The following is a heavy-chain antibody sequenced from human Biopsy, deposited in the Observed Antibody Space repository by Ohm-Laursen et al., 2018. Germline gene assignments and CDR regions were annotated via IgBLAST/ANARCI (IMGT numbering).Heavy chain of an antibody. Sequence: SVKVSCKASGDTFTTSAISWVRQVPGQGLDWMGRIIPILGTVDYGQNFQGRVTIRADTSTTFLELTSLRYDDTAVYYCATKLTGYFHHWGQGILVIVSS. CDR3: ATKLTGYFHH. CDR1: GDTFTTSA. D-gene: IGHD3-9*01. V-gene: IGHV1-69*04. J-gene: IGHJ1*01. CDR2: IIPILGTV.